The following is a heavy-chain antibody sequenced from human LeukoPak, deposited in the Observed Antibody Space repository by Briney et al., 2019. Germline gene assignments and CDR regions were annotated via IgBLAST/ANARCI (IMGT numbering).Heavy chain of an antibody. CDR1: GYTFSNND. Sequence: ASVKVSCKASGYTFSNNDINWVRQATGQGLEWMGWMNPISGNTGFAQKFQGRVTITRITSISTAYMELSSLTSDEMSVYYCARGIWSTTVTAYYLDYWGQGTLVTVSS. V-gene: IGHV1-8*03. CDR2: MNPISGNT. CDR3: ARGIWSTTVTAYYLDY. D-gene: IGHD4-17*01. J-gene: IGHJ4*02.